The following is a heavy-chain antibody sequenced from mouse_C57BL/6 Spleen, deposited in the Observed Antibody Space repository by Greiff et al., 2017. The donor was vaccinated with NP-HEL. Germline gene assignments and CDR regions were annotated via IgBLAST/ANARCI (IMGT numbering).Heavy chain of an antibody. CDR3: AREGSTTVVATRYFDV. Sequence: QVQLQQPGAELVKPGASVKLSCKASGYTFTSYWIHWVKQRPGRGLEWIGRIDPNSGGTKYNEKFKSKATLTVDKPSSTAYMQLSSLTSEDSAVYYCAREGSTTVVATRYFDVWGTGTTVTVSS. CDR2: IDPNSGGT. J-gene: IGHJ1*03. D-gene: IGHD1-1*01. CDR1: GYTFTSYW. V-gene: IGHV1-72*01.